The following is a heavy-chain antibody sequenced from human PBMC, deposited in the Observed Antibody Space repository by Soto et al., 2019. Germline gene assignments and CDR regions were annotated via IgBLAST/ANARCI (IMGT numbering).Heavy chain of an antibody. V-gene: IGHV4-31*02. J-gene: IGHJ4*02. CDR3: VRTRAPSTVAFEY. Sequence: SETLSLTYTVSGGSISSGGYYWSWIRQHPGKGLEWIGYIYYSGSTYYNPSLKSRVTISVDTSKNQFSLKLSSVTAADTAVYYCVRTRAPSTVAFEYWGQGTRVTVAS. CDR1: GGSISSGGYY. D-gene: IGHD4-17*01. CDR2: IYYSGST.